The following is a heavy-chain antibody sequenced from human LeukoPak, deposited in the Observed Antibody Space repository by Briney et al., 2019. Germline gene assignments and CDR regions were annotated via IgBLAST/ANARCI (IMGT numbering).Heavy chain of an antibody. CDR3: QGVPAG. CDR2: IKTAGGTP. V-gene: IGHV3-15*01. Sequence: GGSLRLSCAASGFTFSEAWMSWVRQAPGKGLEWVGLIKTAGGTPDYAAPVKGRFTISRDDSKNTLYLQMNSLKVEDTAVYFCQGVPAGWGQRTLVTVSS. D-gene: IGHD2-2*01. CDR1: GFTFSEAW. J-gene: IGHJ4*02.